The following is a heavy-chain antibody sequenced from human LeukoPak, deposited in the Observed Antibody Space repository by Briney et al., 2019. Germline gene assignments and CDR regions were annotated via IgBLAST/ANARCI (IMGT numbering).Heavy chain of an antibody. CDR3: AEEFNRGLPDY. D-gene: IGHD2-21*01. J-gene: IGHJ4*02. CDR2: ISSRNTYI. CDR1: GFTFDDYT. Sequence: GGSLRLSCAASGFTFDDYTMNWVRQVPGKGLEWVSSISSRNTYIYYADSVKGRFTISRDNSKNTLYLQMSSLRAEDTAVYYCAEEFNRGLPDYWGQGTLVTVPS. V-gene: IGHV3-21*01.